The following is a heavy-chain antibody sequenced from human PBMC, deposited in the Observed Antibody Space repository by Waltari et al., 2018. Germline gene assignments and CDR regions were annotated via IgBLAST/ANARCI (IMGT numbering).Heavy chain of an antibody. CDR2: IYYSGST. D-gene: IGHD3-10*01. J-gene: IGHJ3*02. CDR1: GGSISSYY. V-gene: IGHV4-59*01. CDR3: ARATMVQGVDDAFDI. Sequence: QVQLQESGPGLVKPSETLSLTCTVSGGSISSYYWSWIRQPPGKGLEWIGYIYYSGSTNYNPSLKSRVTISVDTSKNQFSLKLSSVTAADTAVYYCARATMVQGVDDAFDIWGQGTMVTVSS.